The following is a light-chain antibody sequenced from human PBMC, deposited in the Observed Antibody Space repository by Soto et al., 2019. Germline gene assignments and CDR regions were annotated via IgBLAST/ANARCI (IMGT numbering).Light chain of an antibody. Sequence: QPALTQPRSVSGSPGQSVTISCTGTSSDVGGYNYVSWYQQHPGKAPKVIIYDVSKRPSGVPDRFSGSKSGSTASLTISGLQTEDESDYYCSSFAGSSTLVFGGGTMVTVL. V-gene: IGLV2-11*01. CDR2: DVS. CDR1: SSDVGGYNY. J-gene: IGLJ2*01. CDR3: SSFAGSSTLV.